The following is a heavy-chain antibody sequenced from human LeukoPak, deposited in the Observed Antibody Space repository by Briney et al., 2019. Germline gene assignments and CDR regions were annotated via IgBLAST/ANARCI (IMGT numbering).Heavy chain of an antibody. CDR1: GGSISSYY. CDR2: IYTSGST. D-gene: IGHD2-2*02. J-gene: IGHJ6*02. V-gene: IGHV4-4*07. CDR3: AGEAGGYTYYYYYGMDV. Sequence: SETLSLTCTVSGGSISSYYWSWIRQPAGKGLEWIGRIYTSGSTNYNPSLKSRVTMSVDTSKNQFSLKLSSVTAADTAVYYCAGEAGGYTYYYYYGMDVWGQGTTVTVSS.